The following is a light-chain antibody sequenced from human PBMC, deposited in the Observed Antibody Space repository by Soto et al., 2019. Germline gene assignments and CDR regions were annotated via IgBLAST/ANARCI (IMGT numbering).Light chain of an antibody. CDR2: GAS. Sequence: EIVLTQSPCTLSLSPGEGATLACRASQSVSSNYLAWYQQKPGQAPRLLIYGASSRATGIPDRFSGSGSGTDFTLTISRLEPEDFAVYYCQQYGSSPPGTFGQGTMVDVK. CDR3: QQYGSSPPGT. J-gene: IGKJ1*01. CDR1: QSVSSNY. V-gene: IGKV3-20*01.